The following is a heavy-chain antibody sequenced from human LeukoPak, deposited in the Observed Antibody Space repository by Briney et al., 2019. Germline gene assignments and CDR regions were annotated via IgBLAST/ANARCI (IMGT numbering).Heavy chain of an antibody. V-gene: IGHV3-48*03. CDR3: ARDRRARAVATYIIDS. D-gene: IGHD6-19*01. Sequence: PGGSLRLSCAASGFTFSSYEMSWVRQAPGKGLEWVSYISSGSSTIYYADSVKGRFTISRDNAKNSLYLQMNSLRAEDTAVYYCARDRRARAVATYIIDSWGQGTLVTVSS. J-gene: IGHJ4*02. CDR1: GFTFSSYE. CDR2: ISSGSSTI.